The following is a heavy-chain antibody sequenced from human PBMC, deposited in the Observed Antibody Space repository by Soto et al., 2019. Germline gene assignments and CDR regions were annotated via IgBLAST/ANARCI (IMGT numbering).Heavy chain of an antibody. V-gene: IGHV3-30*18. Sequence: VQLVESGGGVVQPGRSLRLSCAASGFTFSDYAMHWVRQAPGKGLEWVAVVSHDGRYTHYADSVKGRFTISIDSSKNTVALEMTSLRAEDKAVYYCAKGGRQWLVTSDFNYWGQGALVTVSS. D-gene: IGHD6-19*01. CDR2: VSHDGRYT. CDR1: GFTFSDYA. CDR3: AKGGRQWLVTSDFNY. J-gene: IGHJ4*02.